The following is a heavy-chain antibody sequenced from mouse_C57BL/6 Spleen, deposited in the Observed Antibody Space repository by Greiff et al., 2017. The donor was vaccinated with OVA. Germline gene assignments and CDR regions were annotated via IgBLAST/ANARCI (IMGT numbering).Heavy chain of an antibody. J-gene: IGHJ4*01. CDR3: VRDQDYGYDDAMDY. D-gene: IGHD2-2*01. V-gene: IGHV10-3*01. Sequence: EVQLVESGGGLVQPKGSLKLSCAASGFTFNTYAMHWVRQAPGKGLEWVARIRSKSSNYATYYADSVKDRFTISRDDSQSMLYLQMNNLKTEDTAMYYCVRDQDYGYDDAMDYWGQGTSVTVSS. CDR1: GFTFNTYA. CDR2: IRSKSSNYAT.